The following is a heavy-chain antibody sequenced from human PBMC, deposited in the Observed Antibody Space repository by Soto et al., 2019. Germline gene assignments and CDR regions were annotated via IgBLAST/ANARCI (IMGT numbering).Heavy chain of an antibody. J-gene: IGHJ4*02. V-gene: IGHV4-30-4*01. CDR3: ARDRLRGSGFVY. D-gene: IGHD3-10*01. CDR2: IYYSGST. CDR1: GGSISSGDYY. Sequence: KPSETLSLTCTVSGGSISSGDYYWSWIRQPPGKGLEWIGYIYYSGSTYYNPSLKSRVTISVDTSKNQFSLKLSSVTAADTAVYYCARDRLRGSGFVYWGQGTLVTVSS.